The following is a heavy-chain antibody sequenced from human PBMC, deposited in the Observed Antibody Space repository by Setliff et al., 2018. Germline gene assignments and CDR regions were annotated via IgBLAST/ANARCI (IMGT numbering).Heavy chain of an antibody. CDR3: ARDYGPNDY. CDR2: IYHTGTT. J-gene: IGHJ4*02. CDR1: GESFSNNY. Sequence: PSETLSLTCSVYGESFSNNYWGWIRQPPGKGLEWIGSIYHTGTTYYNPSLKSRVTISVDTSKNQFSLRLSSVTAADTAVYFCARDYGPNDYWGQGSLVTVSS. D-gene: IGHD3-16*01. V-gene: IGHV4-39*07.